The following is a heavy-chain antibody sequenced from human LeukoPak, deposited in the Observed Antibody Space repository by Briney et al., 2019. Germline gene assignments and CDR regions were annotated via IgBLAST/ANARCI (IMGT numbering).Heavy chain of an antibody. CDR1: GGSISSYY. D-gene: IGHD2-15*01. V-gene: IGHV4-4*07. CDR3: ARRYCSGGTCYGDY. Sequence: SETLSLTCTVSGGSISSYYWSWIRQPAGKGLEWIGRIYTSGSTNYNPSLKSRVTISVDTSKNQFSLKLSSVTAADTAVYYCARRYCSGGTCYGDYWGQGTLVTVSS. CDR2: IYTSGST. J-gene: IGHJ4*02.